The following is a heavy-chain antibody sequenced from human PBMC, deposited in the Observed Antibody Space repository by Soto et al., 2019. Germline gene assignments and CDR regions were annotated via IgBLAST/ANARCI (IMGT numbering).Heavy chain of an antibody. V-gene: IGHV3-20*01. CDR3: ARVPRWGYEYGDYGDS. J-gene: IGHJ5*01. Sequence: EVQLVESGGGVVRPGGSLRLACVVSGFSLDEYGMSWVRQAPGKGPEWVSGMHRNGNRTGYADSVKGRCTISRDDAKNPLYMQMTSLRAEDTAFYHCARVPRWGYEYGDYGDSWGHGTLVTVSS. D-gene: IGHD4-17*01. CDR2: MHRNGNRT. CDR1: GFSLDEYG.